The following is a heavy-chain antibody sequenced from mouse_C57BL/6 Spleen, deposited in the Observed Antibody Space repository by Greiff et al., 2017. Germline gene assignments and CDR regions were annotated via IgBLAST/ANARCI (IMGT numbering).Heavy chain of an antibody. CDR1: GYTFTSYW. CDR3: ARGRALYYGSSYFDY. Sequence: QVQLQQPGAELVKPGASVKMSCKASGYTFTSYWITWVKQRPGQGLEWIGDIYPGSGSPNYNEKFKSKATLTVDTSSSTAYMPLSSLTSEDSAVYYCARGRALYYGSSYFDYWGQGTTLTVSS. J-gene: IGHJ2*01. CDR2: IYPGSGSP. V-gene: IGHV1-55*01. D-gene: IGHD1-1*01.